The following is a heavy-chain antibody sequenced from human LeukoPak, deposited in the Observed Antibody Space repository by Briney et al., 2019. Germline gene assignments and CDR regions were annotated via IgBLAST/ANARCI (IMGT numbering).Heavy chain of an antibody. V-gene: IGHV5-51*01. Sequence: GESLKISCKGSGYSFTSYWIGWVRPMPGKGLEWMGIIYPGDSDTRYSPSFQGQVTISADKSISTAYRQWSSLKASDTAMYYCARIEGCGGDCYPRGDNWFDPWGQGTLVTVSS. D-gene: IGHD2-21*02. CDR3: ARIEGCGGDCYPRGDNWFDP. J-gene: IGHJ5*02. CDR1: GYSFTSYW. CDR2: IYPGDSDT.